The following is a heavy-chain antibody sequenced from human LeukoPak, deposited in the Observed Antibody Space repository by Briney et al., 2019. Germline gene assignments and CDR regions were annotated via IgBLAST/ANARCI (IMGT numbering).Heavy chain of an antibody. V-gene: IGHV6-1*01. Sequence: SQTLSLTCAISGDSVSSISVAWNRIRQSPSRGLEWLGRTYYRSKWYYEYAVSVKGRININTDPSKNQFSLQLNSVTPEDTAVYYCALARSEYHYGMDAWGQGTTVTVSS. CDR3: ALARSEYHYGMDA. CDR1: GDSVSSISVA. J-gene: IGHJ6*02. CDR2: TYYRSKWYY.